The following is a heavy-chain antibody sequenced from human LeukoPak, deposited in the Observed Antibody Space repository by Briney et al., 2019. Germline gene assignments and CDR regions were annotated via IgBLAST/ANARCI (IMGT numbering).Heavy chain of an antibody. V-gene: IGHV4-59*01. Sequence: SETLSLTCTVSGGSIRSYYWSRIRQPPGKGLEWIGYIYYSGSTNYNPSLKSRVTISVDTSKNQFSLRLSSVTAADTAVYYCARVGDTMVRGVISWFDYWGQGTLVTVSS. CDR3: ARVGDTMVRGVISWFDY. CDR1: GGSIRSYY. J-gene: IGHJ4*02. D-gene: IGHD3-10*01. CDR2: IYYSGST.